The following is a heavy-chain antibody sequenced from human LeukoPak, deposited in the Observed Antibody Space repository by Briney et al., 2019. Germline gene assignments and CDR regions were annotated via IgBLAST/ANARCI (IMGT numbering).Heavy chain of an antibody. CDR1: GGSFSGYY. J-gene: IGHJ5*02. CDR3: ARGDVVVPAASKFDP. CDR2: INHSGST. V-gene: IGHV4-34*01. Sequence: PSETLSLTCAVYGGSFSGYYWSWIRQPPGKGLEWIGEINHSGSTNYNPSLKSRVTISVDTSKNQFSLKLSSVTAADTAVYYCARGDVVVPAASKFDPWGQGTLVTVSS. D-gene: IGHD2-2*01.